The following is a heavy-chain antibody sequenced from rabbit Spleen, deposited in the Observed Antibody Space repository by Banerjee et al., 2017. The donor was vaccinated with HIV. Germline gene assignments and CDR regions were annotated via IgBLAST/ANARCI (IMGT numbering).Heavy chain of an antibody. CDR1: GVSFSSSYY. V-gene: IGHV1S40*01. Sequence: QSLEESGGDLVKHGPSLTLTCTASGVSFSSSYYMCWVRQAPGKGLEWIACIDTGSSDFTYFASWAKGRFTCSKTSSTTVTLQMTSLTAADTATYFCARDTGSSFSSYGMDLWGPGTLVTVS. D-gene: IGHD8-1*01. CDR2: IDTGSSDFT. CDR3: ARDTGSSFSSYGMDL. J-gene: IGHJ6*01.